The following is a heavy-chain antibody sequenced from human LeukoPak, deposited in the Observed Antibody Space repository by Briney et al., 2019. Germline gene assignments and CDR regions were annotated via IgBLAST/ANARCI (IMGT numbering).Heavy chain of an antibody. V-gene: IGHV3-48*01. CDR3: ARDGRYSRHNMDV. Sequence: GGSLRLSCAASGFTFSSYSMNWVRQAPGKGLEWVSYISSSSSTIYYADSVKGRFTISRDNSKNTLYLQMNSLRAEDTAVYYCARDGRYSRHNMDVWGKGTTVTVSS. CDR1: GFTFSSYS. J-gene: IGHJ6*03. CDR2: ISSSSSTI. D-gene: IGHD6-13*01.